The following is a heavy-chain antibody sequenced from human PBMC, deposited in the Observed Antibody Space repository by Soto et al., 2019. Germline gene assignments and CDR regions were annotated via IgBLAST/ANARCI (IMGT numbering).Heavy chain of an antibody. V-gene: IGHV3-23*01. CDR3: ATRDYDSSGYWPTPFDY. CDR2: ISGSGGSK. CDR1: GFTFISYA. J-gene: IGHJ4*02. Sequence: GGSLRLSCAASGFTFISYAMSWVRQAPGKGLEWGSAISGSGGSKYYADSVKGGFTISRDNSKNRLYLQMNSLRAEDTAVYYCATRDYDSSGYWPTPFDYWGQGTLVTVSS. D-gene: IGHD3-22*01.